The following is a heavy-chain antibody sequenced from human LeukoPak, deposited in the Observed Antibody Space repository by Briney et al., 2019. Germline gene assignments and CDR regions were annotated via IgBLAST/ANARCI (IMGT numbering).Heavy chain of an antibody. CDR2: INPSGGST. CDR3: ARDCSSTSCYQ. J-gene: IGHJ4*02. D-gene: IGHD2-2*01. V-gene: IGHV1-46*01. Sequence: ASVKVSCKASGYTFTSYYMHWVRQAPGQGLEWMGIINPSGGSTSYAQKFQGRVTMTRDTSTSTAYMELRSLRSDDTAVYYCARDCSSTSCYQWGQGTLVTVSS. CDR1: GYTFTSYY.